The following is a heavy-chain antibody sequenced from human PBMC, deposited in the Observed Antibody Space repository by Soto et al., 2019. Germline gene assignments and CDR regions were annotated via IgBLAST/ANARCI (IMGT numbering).Heavy chain of an antibody. Sequence: PGESLKISCKGSGYSFTSYWISWVRQMPGKGLEWMGRIDPSDSYTNYSPSFQGHVTISADKSISTAYLQWSSLKASDTAMYYCARHPLGSQVVPGGDVWRQGPTVTVSS. CDR1: GYSFTSYW. J-gene: IGHJ6*02. CDR2: IDPSDSYT. V-gene: IGHV5-10-1*01. D-gene: IGHD2-2*01. CDR3: ARHPLGSQVVPGGDV.